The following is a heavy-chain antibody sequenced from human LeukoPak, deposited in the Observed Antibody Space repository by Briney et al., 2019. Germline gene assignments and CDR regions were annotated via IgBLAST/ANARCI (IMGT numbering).Heavy chain of an antibody. J-gene: IGHJ4*02. Sequence: GGSLRLSCAASGFTFDDYAMHWVRQAPGKGLEWVSGISWNSGSIGYADSVKGRFTISRDNAKNSLYLQMNSLRAEDMALYYCAKGKESAVAGYYFDCWGQGTLVTVSS. V-gene: IGHV3-9*03. D-gene: IGHD6-19*01. CDR2: ISWNSGSI. CDR3: AKGKESAVAGYYFDC. CDR1: GFTFDDYA.